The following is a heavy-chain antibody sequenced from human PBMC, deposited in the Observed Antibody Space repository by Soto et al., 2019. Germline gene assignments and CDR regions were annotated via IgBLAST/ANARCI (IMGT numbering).Heavy chain of an antibody. CDR1: GFSVSNKY. V-gene: IGHV3-53*02. D-gene: IGHD3-10*01. CDR2: IYSGGGT. CDR3: AREGGSYGPFDC. Sequence: EVRLVETGGGLIQPGGSLRLSCAASGFSVSNKYMNWVRQAPGKGLEWVSVIYSGGGTYYDESVKGRFPISRDNSKNTLYLQMNTLRAEDTAVYYCAREGGSYGPFDCWGQGTLVTVSS. J-gene: IGHJ4*02.